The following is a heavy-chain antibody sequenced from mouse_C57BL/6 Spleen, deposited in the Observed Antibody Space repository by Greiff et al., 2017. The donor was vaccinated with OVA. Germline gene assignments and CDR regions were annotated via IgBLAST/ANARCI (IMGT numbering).Heavy chain of an antibody. J-gene: IGHJ2*01. CDR2: ISYDGSN. CDR3: ARGGPDYYGSSPFDY. CDR1: GYSITSGYY. V-gene: IGHV3-6*01. Sequence: EVKLVESGPGLVKPSQSLSLTCSVTGYSITSGYYWNWIRQFPGNKLEWMGYISYDGSNNYNPSLKNRISITRDTSKNQFFLKLNSVTTEDTATYYCARGGPDYYGSSPFDYWGQGTTLTVSS. D-gene: IGHD1-1*01.